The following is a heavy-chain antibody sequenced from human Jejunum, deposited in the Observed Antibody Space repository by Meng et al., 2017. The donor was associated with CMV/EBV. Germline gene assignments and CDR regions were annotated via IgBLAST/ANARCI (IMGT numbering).Heavy chain of an antibody. J-gene: IGHJ6*02. D-gene: IGHD3-9*01. V-gene: IGHV3-11*01. CDR2: ISTAGDSV. CDR3: ARTLYYDILTGYYAPYYYYGMDV. Sequence: TWLRQAPGKGLEWVSYISTAGDSVYYADSVTGRFTISRDNAKNSVYLQMNSLRAEDTAVYHCARTLYYDILTGYYAPYYYYGMDVWGQGTTVTVSS.